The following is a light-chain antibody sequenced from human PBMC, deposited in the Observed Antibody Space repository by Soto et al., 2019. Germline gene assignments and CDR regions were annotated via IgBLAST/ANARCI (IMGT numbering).Light chain of an antibody. Sequence: ERVMTQSPATLALFPGDRATISCRASQSVRTSLAWYQQRPGQPPRLLIHDASTRATGIPVRFSGGGSGTDFHLTISSLEPEDSAVYYCQDRSSWPLGTFGQGTKVDIK. CDR3: QDRSSWPLGT. CDR2: DAS. V-gene: IGKV3-11*01. CDR1: QSVRTS. J-gene: IGKJ1*01.